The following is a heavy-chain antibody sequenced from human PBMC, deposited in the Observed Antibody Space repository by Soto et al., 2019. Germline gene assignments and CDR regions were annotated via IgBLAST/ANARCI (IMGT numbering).Heavy chain of an antibody. CDR1: GFTFSSYA. D-gene: IGHD2-15*01. V-gene: IGHV3-23*01. CDR3: AALPRDIVVVVAAHFDY. Sequence: GGSLRLSCAASGFTFSSYAMSWVRQAPGKGLEWVSAISGSGGSTYYADSVKGRFTISRDNSKNTLYLQMNSLRAEDTAVYYCAALPRDIVVVVAAHFDYWGQGTLVTVSS. CDR2: ISGSGGST. J-gene: IGHJ4*02.